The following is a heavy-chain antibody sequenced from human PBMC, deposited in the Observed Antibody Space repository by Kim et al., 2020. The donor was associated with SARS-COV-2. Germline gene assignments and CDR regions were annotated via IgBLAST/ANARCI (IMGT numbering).Heavy chain of an antibody. J-gene: IGHJ3*01. CDR3: ARASNDAFDC. CDR1: GYTFTTYA. CDR2: INAGNGKT. Sequence: ASVKVSCKASGYTFTTYAMHWVRQAPVQRLEWMGWINAGNGKTKYSQKFQGRGTITRDTTASTAYMELSSLRYEDKAVYYCARASNDAFDCWGQGTMVSV. V-gene: IGHV1-3*01.